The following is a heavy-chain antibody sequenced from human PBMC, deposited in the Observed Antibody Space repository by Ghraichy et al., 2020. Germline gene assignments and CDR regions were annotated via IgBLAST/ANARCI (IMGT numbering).Heavy chain of an antibody. CDR3: ARWGGDNTFDI. Sequence: GGSLRLSCAASGFTFSDYSMSWIRQAPGKGLEWVSYISSSSYTNYADSVKGRFTISRDNAKNSLYLQMNSLRAEDTALYYCARWGGDNTFDIWGRGTMVTVSS. CDR1: GFTFSDYS. V-gene: IGHV3-11*06. CDR2: ISSSSYT. J-gene: IGHJ3*02. D-gene: IGHD3-16*01.